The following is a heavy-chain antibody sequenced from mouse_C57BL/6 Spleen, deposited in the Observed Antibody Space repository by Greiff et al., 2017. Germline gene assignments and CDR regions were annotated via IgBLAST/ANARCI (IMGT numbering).Heavy chain of an antibody. CDR1: GFTFSSYG. V-gene: IGHV5-6*01. CDR3: ARAATSYAMDY. J-gene: IGHJ4*01. CDR2: ISSGGSCT. Sequence: EVMLVESGGDLVKPGGSLKLSCAASGFTFSSYGMSWVRQTPDKRLEWVATISSGGSCTYYPDSVKGRFTISRDNAKNTLYLQLSSLKSEDTAMXYCARAATSYAMDYWGQGTSVTVSS.